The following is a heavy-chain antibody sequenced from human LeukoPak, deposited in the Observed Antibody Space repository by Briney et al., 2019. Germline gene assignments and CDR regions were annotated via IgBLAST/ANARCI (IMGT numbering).Heavy chain of an antibody. J-gene: IGHJ4*02. V-gene: IGHV3-66*01. CDR1: GLSFSSSY. D-gene: IGHD3-9*01. Sequence: GGSLRLSCVASGLSFSSSYMSWVRQAPGKGLEWVAVIYRDGSSYYAESVKGRFTISRDNSKNTLYIQMNSLRAEDTAVYYCARSFYDILIGYYQYFDYWGQGTLVSVSS. CDR3: ARSFYDILIGYYQYFDY. CDR2: IYRDGSS.